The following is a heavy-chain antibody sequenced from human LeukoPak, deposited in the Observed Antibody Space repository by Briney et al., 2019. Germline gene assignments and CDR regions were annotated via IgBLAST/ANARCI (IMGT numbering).Heavy chain of an antibody. D-gene: IGHD6-13*01. Sequence: KPSETLSLTCTVSGGSISSSSYYWGWIRQPPGKGLEWIGSIYYSGSTYYNPSLKSRVTISVDTSKNQFSLKLSSVTAADTAVYYCARGIAAAGTYYFDYWGQGTLVTVSS. CDR1: GGSISSSSYY. CDR3: ARGIAAAGTYYFDY. CDR2: IYYSGST. J-gene: IGHJ4*02. V-gene: IGHV4-39*07.